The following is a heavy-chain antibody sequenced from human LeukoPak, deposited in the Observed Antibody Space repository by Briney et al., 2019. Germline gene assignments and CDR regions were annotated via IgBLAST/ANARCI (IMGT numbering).Heavy chain of an antibody. D-gene: IGHD3-10*01. CDR1: GGSISSSSYY. V-gene: IGHV4-39*01. J-gene: IGHJ6*03. CDR2: IYYSGST. Sequence: SETLSLTCTVSGGSISSSSYYWGWIRQPPGKGLEWIGSIYYSGSTYYNPSLKSRVTISVDTSKNRFSLKLSSVTAADTAVYYCARQEVRGVKYYYYMDVWGKGTTVTISS. CDR3: ARQEVRGVKYYYYMDV.